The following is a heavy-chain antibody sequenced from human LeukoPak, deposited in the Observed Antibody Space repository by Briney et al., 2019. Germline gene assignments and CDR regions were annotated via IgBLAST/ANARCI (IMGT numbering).Heavy chain of an antibody. CDR1: GGTFSSYA. CDR2: IIPIFGTA. Sequence: SVKVSCKASGGTFSSYAISWVRQAPGQGLERMGGIIPIFGTANYAQKFQGRVTITADESTSTAYMELSSLRSEDTAVYYCARDYYDSSGTPYYFDYWGQGTLVTVS. V-gene: IGHV1-69*13. D-gene: IGHD3-22*01. J-gene: IGHJ4*02. CDR3: ARDYYDSSGTPYYFDY.